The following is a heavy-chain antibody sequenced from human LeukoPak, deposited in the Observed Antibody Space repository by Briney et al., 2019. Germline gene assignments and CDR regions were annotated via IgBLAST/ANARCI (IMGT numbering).Heavy chain of an antibody. D-gene: IGHD5-12*01. CDR3: AHRPGTLCEYSGYGVGYFDY. V-gene: IGHV2-5*01. CDR1: GFSLSTSGVG. J-gene: IGHJ4*02. CDR2: IYWNDDK. Sequence: SGPTLVNPTQTLTLTCTFSGFSLSTSGVGVGWVRQPPGKALEWLALIYWNDDKRYSPSLKTRLTITKDTSKDQVVLTVTNMDPVDTATYYCAHRPGTLCEYSGYGVGYFDYWGQGTLVTVSS.